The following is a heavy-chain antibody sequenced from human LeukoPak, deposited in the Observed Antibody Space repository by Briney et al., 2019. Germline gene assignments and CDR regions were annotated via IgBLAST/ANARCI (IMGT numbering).Heavy chain of an antibody. V-gene: IGHV1-46*01. J-gene: IGHJ4*02. Sequence: ASVKVSFKASGFTFTIYDINWVRQAPGQGLEWMGIINPSGGSTSYAQKFQGRVTMTRDTSTSTVYMELSSLRSEDTAVYYCARRNWVALMDYWGQGTLVTVSS. CDR1: GFTFTIYD. D-gene: IGHD5-12*01. CDR3: ARRNWVALMDY. CDR2: INPSGGST.